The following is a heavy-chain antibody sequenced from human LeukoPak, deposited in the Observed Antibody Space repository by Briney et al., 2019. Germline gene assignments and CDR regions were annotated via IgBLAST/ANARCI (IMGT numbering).Heavy chain of an antibody. V-gene: IGHV1-69*05. CDR1: GGTSSSYA. Sequence: SSVKVSCKASGGTSSSYAISWVRQAPGQGLEWMGRIIPIFGTANYAQKFQGRVTITTDESTSTAYMELSSLRSEDTAVYYCASSYVSYYDSSGYEVPIGYWGQGTLVTVSS. CDR3: ASSYVSYYDSSGYEVPIGY. CDR2: IIPIFGTA. D-gene: IGHD3-22*01. J-gene: IGHJ4*02.